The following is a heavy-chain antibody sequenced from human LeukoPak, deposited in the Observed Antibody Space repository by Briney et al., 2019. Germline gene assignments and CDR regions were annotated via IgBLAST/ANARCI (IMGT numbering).Heavy chain of an antibody. D-gene: IGHD2-2*02. CDR2: FDPEDGET. CDR3: ARVHDIVVVPAAIRKVHDAFDI. V-gene: IGHV1-24*01. J-gene: IGHJ3*02. CDR1: GYTLTELS. Sequence: GASVKVSCKVSGYTLTELSMHWVRQAPGKGLEWMGGFDPEDGETIYAQKFQGRVTMTEDTSTDTAYMELSSLRSEDTAVYYCARVHDIVVVPAAIRKVHDAFDIWGQGTMVTVSS.